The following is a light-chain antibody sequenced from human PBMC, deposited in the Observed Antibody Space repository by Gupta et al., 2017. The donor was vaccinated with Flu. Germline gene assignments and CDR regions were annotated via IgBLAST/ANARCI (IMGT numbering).Light chain of an antibody. CDR2: GAS. Sequence: EIXXTQSPATLXVSPGERATLSCRASQSVSSNLAWYQQKPGQAPRLLIYGASTRATGIPARFSGSGSGTEFTLTISSLQSEDFAVYYCQQYNNWWTFGQGTKVEIK. CDR3: QQYNNWWT. V-gene: IGKV3-15*01. J-gene: IGKJ1*01. CDR1: QSVSSN.